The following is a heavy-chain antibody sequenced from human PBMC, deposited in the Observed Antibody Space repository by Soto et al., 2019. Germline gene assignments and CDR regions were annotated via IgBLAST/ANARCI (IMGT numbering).Heavy chain of an antibody. CDR1: GFTFSSYG. CDR3: GKEQGWLQYAFDF. V-gene: IGHV3-30*18. J-gene: IGHJ3*01. Sequence: QVQLVESGGGVVQPGRSLRLSCAASGFTFSSYGMHWVRQAPGKGLEWVAVISYDGSNKYYADSVKGRFTISRNNSKKTPDLQMNSLIAEDAAVYYCGKEQGWLQYAFDFSGQGTMVTVSS. CDR2: ISYDGSNK. D-gene: IGHD5-12*01.